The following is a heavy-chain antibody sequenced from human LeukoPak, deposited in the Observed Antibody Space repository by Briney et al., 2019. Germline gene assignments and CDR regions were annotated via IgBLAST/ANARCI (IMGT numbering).Heavy chain of an antibody. CDR3: AREFYYDSSGYYGSVLTYAFDI. CDR2: INTNTGNP. J-gene: IGHJ3*02. V-gene: IGHV7-4-1*02. D-gene: IGHD3-22*01. CDR1: GYTFTSYA. Sequence: GASVKVSCKASGYTFTSYAMNWVRQAPGQGLEWMGWINTNTGNPTYAQGFTGRFVFSLDTSVSTAYLQISSLKAEDTAVYYCAREFYYDSSGYYGSVLTYAFDIWGQGTMATVSS.